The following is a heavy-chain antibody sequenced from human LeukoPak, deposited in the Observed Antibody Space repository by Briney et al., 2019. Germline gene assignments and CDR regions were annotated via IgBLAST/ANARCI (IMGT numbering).Heavy chain of an antibody. D-gene: IGHD1-26*01. CDR1: GYTFTGYY. CDR2: INPNSGGT. J-gene: IGHJ5*02. V-gene: IGHV1-2*02. CDR3: ARDNSVGDNAWWFDP. Sequence: ASVKVSCKASGYTFTGYYMHWVRQAPGQGLEWMGWINPNSGGTNYAQKFQGRVTMTRDMSTSTDYMELSSLRSEDTAIYYCARDNSVGDNAWWFDPWGQGTLVTVSS.